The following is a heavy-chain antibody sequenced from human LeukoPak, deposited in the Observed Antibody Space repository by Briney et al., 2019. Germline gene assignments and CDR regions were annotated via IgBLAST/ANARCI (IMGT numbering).Heavy chain of an antibody. D-gene: IGHD3-10*01. CDR1: GGSISSDDYA. CDR3: ARVTAARGVILDY. J-gene: IGHJ4*02. V-gene: IGHV4-31*03. Sequence: SETLSLTCTVSGGSISSDDYAWSWIRQHPGQGLEWIGYIYYSGSTYYNPSLQSRVIISVDTSKSQFSLKLSSVTAADTAVYYCARVTAARGVILDYWGQGTLVTVSS. CDR2: IYYSGST.